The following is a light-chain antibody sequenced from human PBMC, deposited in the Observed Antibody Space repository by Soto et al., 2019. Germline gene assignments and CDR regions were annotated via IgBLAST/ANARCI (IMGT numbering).Light chain of an antibody. CDR2: SNI. CDR3: QSYASSLGGSKGV. Sequence: QAVVTQPPSMSGAPGQRVTISCTGSSSDIGAGYDVHWYQQFPGTAPKLLIYSNINRPSGVPDRFSGSKSGTSASLAITGLQAEDEADYYCQSYASSLGGSKGVFGGGTKVTVL. CDR1: SSDIGAGYD. V-gene: IGLV1-40*01. J-gene: IGLJ3*02.